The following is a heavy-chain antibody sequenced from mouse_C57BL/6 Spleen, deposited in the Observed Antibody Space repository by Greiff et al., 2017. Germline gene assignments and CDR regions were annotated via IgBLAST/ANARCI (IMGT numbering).Heavy chain of an antibody. CDR1: GYSITSGYY. CDR3: ARGDYGEFAY. D-gene: IGHD1-1*02. V-gene: IGHV3-6*01. CDR2: ISYDGSN. J-gene: IGHJ3*01. Sequence: EVKLMESGPGLVKPSQSLSLTCSVTGYSITSGYYWNWIRQFPGNKLEWMGYISYDGSNNYNPSLKNRISITRDTSKNQFFLKLNSVTTEDTATYYCARGDYGEFAYWGQGTLVTVSA.